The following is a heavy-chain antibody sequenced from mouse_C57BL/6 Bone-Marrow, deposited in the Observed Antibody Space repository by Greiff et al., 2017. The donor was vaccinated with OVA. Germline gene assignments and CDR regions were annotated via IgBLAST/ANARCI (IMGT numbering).Heavy chain of an antibody. CDR3: APLRAWFAY. V-gene: IGHV14-2*01. D-gene: IGHD1-1*01. CDR2: IDPEDGET. Sequence: VQLQQSGAELVKPGASVKLSCTASGFNIKDYYMHWVKQTPEQGLEWIGRIDPEDGETNYAPKFQGRVTITADTSSNTAYLQLSSLTSEETAVYYCAPLRAWFAYWGQGNLVTVSA. CDR1: GFNIKDYY. J-gene: IGHJ3*01.